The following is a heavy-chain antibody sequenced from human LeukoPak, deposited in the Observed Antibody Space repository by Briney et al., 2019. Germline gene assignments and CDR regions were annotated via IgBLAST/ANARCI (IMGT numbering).Heavy chain of an antibody. J-gene: IGHJ4*02. CDR3: ARRAGAYSHPYDY. CDR1: GVTFSGTA. CDR2: IGSKTNNYAT. Sequence: GSLRLSCAASGVTFSGTAVYWGRQSSGKGLEWVGRIGSKTNNYATAYASSVKVRFTISRDDSNNTAYLQMHSLTTEDTAVYYCARRAGAYSHPYDYWGQGTLVTVSS. V-gene: IGHV3-73*01. D-gene: IGHD4/OR15-4a*01.